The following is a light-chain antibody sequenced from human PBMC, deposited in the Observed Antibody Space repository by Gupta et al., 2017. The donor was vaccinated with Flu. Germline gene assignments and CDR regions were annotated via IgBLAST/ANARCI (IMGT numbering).Light chain of an antibody. Sequence: DIQVTQSPASLSASVGDRVTITCRTSQSISIFLNWYQHKPGRAPKLLIYAASTLQSGVPGRFRGSGSGADFRLTISKLQPEDFATYYCQEISTSALKFGGGTNVEIK. CDR3: QEISTSALK. CDR1: QSISIF. J-gene: IGKJ4*02. V-gene: IGKV1-39*01. CDR2: AAS.